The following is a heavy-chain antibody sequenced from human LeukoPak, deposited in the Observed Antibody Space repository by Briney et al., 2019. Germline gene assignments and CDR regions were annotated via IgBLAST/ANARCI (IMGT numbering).Heavy chain of an antibody. CDR3: ASYGSGSPRGFDP. CDR2: INHSGST. D-gene: IGHD3-10*01. Sequence: SETLSPTCAVYGGSFSGYYWSWIRQPPGKGLEWIGEINHSGSTNYNPSLKSRVTISVDTSKNQFSLKLSSVTAADTAVYYCASYGSGSPRGFDPWGQGTLVTVSS. V-gene: IGHV4-34*01. CDR1: GGSFSGYY. J-gene: IGHJ5*02.